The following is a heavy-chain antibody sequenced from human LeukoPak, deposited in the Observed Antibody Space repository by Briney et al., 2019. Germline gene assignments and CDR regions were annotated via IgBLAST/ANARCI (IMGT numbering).Heavy chain of an antibody. J-gene: IGHJ4*02. D-gene: IGHD6-19*01. V-gene: IGHV3-20*04. CDR1: GFTCDDYG. Sequence: PGGSLRLSCAGSGFTCDDYGMAWVRHAPGKGLKWVSGINWNGGSTGYADSVKGRFTISRDNAKNSLYLQMNSLRVEDTALYYCAGGDRNGWYFDYWGQGTLVTVSS. CDR2: INWNGGST. CDR3: AGGDRNGWYFDY.